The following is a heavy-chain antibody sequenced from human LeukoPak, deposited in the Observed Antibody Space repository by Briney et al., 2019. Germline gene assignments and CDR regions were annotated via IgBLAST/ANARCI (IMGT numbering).Heavy chain of an antibody. Sequence: GGSLRLSCAASGFTFSSYGMHWVRQAPGKGLEWVAVIWYDGSNKYYADSVKGRFTISRDNSKNTLYLQMNSLRAEDTAVYYCARDLYPDQQQLVPFDTRGPGNLFSVSS. CDR3: ARDLYPDQQQLVPFDT. V-gene: IGHV3-33*01. J-gene: IGHJ4*03. CDR2: IWYDGSNK. CDR1: GFTFSSYG. D-gene: IGHD6-13*01.